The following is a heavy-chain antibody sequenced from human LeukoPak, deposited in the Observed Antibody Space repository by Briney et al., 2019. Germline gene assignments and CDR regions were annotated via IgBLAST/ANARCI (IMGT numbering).Heavy chain of an antibody. Sequence: SETLSLTCTVSGGSISGYYWRWIRRPPGKGLEWIGYIYYSGSTNYNHPLKSRVTISVDTSKNQFSLKLSSVTAADTAVYYCARVRDSSGYPFDYWGQGTLVTVSS. CDR1: GGSISGYY. J-gene: IGHJ4*02. D-gene: IGHD3-22*01. V-gene: IGHV4-59*01. CDR3: ARVRDSSGYPFDY. CDR2: IYYSGST.